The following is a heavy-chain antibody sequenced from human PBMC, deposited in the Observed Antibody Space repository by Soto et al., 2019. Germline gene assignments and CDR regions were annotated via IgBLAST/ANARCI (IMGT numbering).Heavy chain of an antibody. CDR3: CSGTTRDEPTYYFDS. D-gene: IGHD3-10*02. CDR2: IYYSGST. CDR1: GASISSGDYS. V-gene: IGHV4-30-4*01. Sequence: QVQLQESGPGLVKPSQTLSLTCTVSGASISSGDYSWNWIRQPPGKGLEWIGYIYYSGSTYYNPSLKSRVTISVDTSNNQFSLKLISVTAADTAVYYCCSGTTRDEPTYYFDSWGQGSLVTVSS. J-gene: IGHJ4*02.